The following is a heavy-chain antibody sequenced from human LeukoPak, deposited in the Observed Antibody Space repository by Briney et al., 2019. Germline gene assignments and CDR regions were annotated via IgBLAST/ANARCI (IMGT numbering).Heavy chain of an antibody. V-gene: IGHV4-61*02. Sequence: SETLSLTCTVSGGSISSGSYYWSWIRQPAGKGLEWIGRIYTSGSTNYNPSLKSRVTISVDTSKNQFSLKLSSVTAADTAVYYCAREFARDGGFDYWGQGTLVTVSS. D-gene: IGHD4-23*01. CDR3: AREFARDGGFDY. CDR1: GGSISSGSYY. CDR2: IYTSGST. J-gene: IGHJ4*02.